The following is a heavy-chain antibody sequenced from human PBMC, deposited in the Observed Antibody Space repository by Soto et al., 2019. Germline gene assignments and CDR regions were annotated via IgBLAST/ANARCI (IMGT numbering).Heavy chain of an antibody. CDR1: GGSISSGGYY. D-gene: IGHD3-22*01. Sequence: SSETLSLTCTVSGGSISSGGYYWSWIRQHPGKGLEWIGYIYYSGSTYYNPSLKSRVTISVDTSKNQFSLKLSSVTAADTAVYYCARDSSGYYDDYFDYWGQGTLVTAS. CDR3: ARDSSGYYDDYFDY. J-gene: IGHJ4*02. V-gene: IGHV4-31*03. CDR2: IYYSGST.